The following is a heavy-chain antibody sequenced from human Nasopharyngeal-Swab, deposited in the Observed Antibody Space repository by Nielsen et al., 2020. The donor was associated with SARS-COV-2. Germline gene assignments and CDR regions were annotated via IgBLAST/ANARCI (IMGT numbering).Heavy chain of an antibody. CDR1: GGTFSSYA. D-gene: IGHD3-10*01. CDR3: ARSYYGSGRLDY. J-gene: IGHJ4*02. CDR2: IIPIFGTA. Sequence: SVKVSCKASGGTFSSYAISWVRQAPGQGLEWMGGIIPIFGTANYAQKFQGRVTITADESTSTAYMELSSLRSEDTAVYYCARSYYGSGRLDYWGQGTLVTVSS. V-gene: IGHV1-69*13.